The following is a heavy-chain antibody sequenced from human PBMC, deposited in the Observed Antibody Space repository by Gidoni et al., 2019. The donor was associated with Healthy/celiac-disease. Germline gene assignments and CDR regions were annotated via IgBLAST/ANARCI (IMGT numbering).Heavy chain of an antibody. Sequence: QLQLQESGPGLVKPSETLSLTCTASGCSISSSSYYWGWIRQPPGKGLEWIGSIYYSGRTYYNPSLKSRVTISVDTSKNQFSLKLSSVTAADTAVYYCARPPGGSGSYFDYWGQGTLVTVSS. CDR2: IYYSGRT. CDR1: GCSISSSSYY. V-gene: IGHV4-39*01. CDR3: ARPPGGSGSYFDY. J-gene: IGHJ4*02. D-gene: IGHD3-10*01.